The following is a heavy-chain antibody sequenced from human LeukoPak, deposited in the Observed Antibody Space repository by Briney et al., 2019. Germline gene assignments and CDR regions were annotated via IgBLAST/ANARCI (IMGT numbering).Heavy chain of an antibody. J-gene: IGHJ4*02. CDR3: ARGGTSSSLAY. CDR1: GFTFSSYS. Sequence: GGSLRLSCAASGFTFSSYSINWVRQAPGKGLEWVSYISSSSTISYADSAKGRFTISRDNANNSLYLQMNSLRDEDTAVYYCARGGTSSSLAYWGQGTLVTVSS. D-gene: IGHD4-23*01. V-gene: IGHV3-48*02. CDR2: ISSSSTI.